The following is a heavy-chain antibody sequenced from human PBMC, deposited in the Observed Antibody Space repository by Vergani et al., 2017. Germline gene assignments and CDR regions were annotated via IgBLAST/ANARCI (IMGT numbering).Heavy chain of an antibody. D-gene: IGHD6-13*01. CDR1: GGSISSYY. CDR3: ARSGYSSSWYRGYYFDY. V-gene: IGHV4-4*07. J-gene: IGHJ4*02. Sequence: QVQLQESGPGLVKPSETLSLTCTVSGGSISSYYWSWIRQPAGKGLEWIGRIYTSGSTNYNPSLKGRVTMSVDTSKNQFSLKLSSVTAADTAVYYCARSGYSSSWYRGYYFDYWGQGTLVTVSS. CDR2: IYTSGST.